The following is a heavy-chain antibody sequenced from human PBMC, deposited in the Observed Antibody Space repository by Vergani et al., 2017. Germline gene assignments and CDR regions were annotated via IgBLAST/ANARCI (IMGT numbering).Heavy chain of an antibody. V-gene: IGHV3-9*01. CDR1: GFTFDDYA. CDR2: ISWNSGSI. J-gene: IGHJ6*04. CDR3: ASSGSYLV. Sequence: EVQLVESGGGLVQPGRSLRLSCAASGFTFDDYAMHWVRQAPGKGLEWVSGISWNSGSIGYADSVKGRFTISRDNAKNSLYLQMNSLRAEDTALYYCASSGSYLVWGKGTTVTVSS. D-gene: IGHD1-26*01.